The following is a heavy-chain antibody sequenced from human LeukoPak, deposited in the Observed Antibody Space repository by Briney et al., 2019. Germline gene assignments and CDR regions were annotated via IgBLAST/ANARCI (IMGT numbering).Heavy chain of an antibody. V-gene: IGHV1-46*03. D-gene: IGHD2-15*01. CDR3: AREPGYCSGGSCHASSFDY. CDR1: GYTFTSYY. CDR2: INPSGGST. J-gene: IGHJ4*02. Sequence: ASVKVSCKASGYTFTSYYMHWVRQAPGQGLGWMGIINPSGGSTSYAQKFQGRVTMTRDTSTSTVYMELSSLRSEDTAVYYCAREPGYCSGGSCHASSFDYWGQGTLVTVSS.